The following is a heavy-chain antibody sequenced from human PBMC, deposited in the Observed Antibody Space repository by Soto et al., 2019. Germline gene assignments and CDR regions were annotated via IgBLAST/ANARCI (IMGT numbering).Heavy chain of an antibody. Sequence: QVQLVQSGAEVKKPESSVKVSCKAPGGTFSTYAISRVRQAPGQGLEWMGGIIPMIGTANYAQRFQDRVTLTADESTNTVYMELSSLRSEDTAVYFCASGIQLWLRRINSGYSGWGQGTLVTVSS. CDR1: GGTFSTYA. V-gene: IGHV1-69*12. D-gene: IGHD5-18*01. CDR2: IIPMIGTA. CDR3: ASGIQLWLRRINSGYSG. J-gene: IGHJ4*02.